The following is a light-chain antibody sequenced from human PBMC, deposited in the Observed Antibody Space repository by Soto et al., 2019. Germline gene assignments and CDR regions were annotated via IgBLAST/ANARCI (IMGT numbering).Light chain of an antibody. V-gene: IGKV3-20*01. J-gene: IGKJ2*01. CDR2: DAS. CDR3: QQYERQPFA. Sequence: EIVLTQSPGTLSLFPGDRATLSCRASQRVSNSYLAWFQQKPGQAPRLLIYDASSRAAGVPDRVSGGGSGTDFTLTISALEPEDFALYFCQQYERQPFAFGQGTRLEI. CDR1: QRVSNSY.